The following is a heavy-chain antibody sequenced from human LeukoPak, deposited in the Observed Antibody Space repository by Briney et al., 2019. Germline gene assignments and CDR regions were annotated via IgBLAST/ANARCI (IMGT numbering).Heavy chain of an antibody. Sequence: ASVKVSCKASGYTFTGYYMHWVRQAPGQGLEWMGRINPNSGGRNYAQKFQGRVTMTRDTSISTAYMELSRLRSDDTAVYYCARGGRWELLNAFDIWGQGTMVTVSS. CDR1: GYTFTGYY. CDR3: ARGGRWELLNAFDI. J-gene: IGHJ3*02. V-gene: IGHV1-2*06. CDR2: INPNSGGR. D-gene: IGHD1-26*01.